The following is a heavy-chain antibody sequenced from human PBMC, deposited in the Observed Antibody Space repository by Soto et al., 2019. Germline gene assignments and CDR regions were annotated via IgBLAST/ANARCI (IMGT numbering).Heavy chain of an antibody. CDR2: ISAYNGNT. Sequence: GASVKVSCKASGYTFTSYGISWVRQAPGQGLEWMGWISAYNGNTNYAQKLQGRVTMTTDTSTSTAYMELRSLRSDDTAVYYCARANYYDSSGYYLDDWGQGTLVTVSS. D-gene: IGHD3-22*01. J-gene: IGHJ4*02. V-gene: IGHV1-18*01. CDR1: GYTFTSYG. CDR3: ARANYYDSSGYYLDD.